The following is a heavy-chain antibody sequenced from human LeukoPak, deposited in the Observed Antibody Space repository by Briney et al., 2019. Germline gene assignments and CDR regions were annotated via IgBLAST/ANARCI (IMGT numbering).Heavy chain of an antibody. CDR3: ARVRVAETFYYYAMDV. V-gene: IGHV4-34*01. D-gene: IGHD3-3*01. CDR2: INHSGST. J-gene: IGHJ6*02. CDR1: DGSFSGYF. Sequence: KPSETLSLTCAVYDGSFSGYFWSWLRQPPGKGLEWIGEINHSGSTNYNPSLKSRVTISVDTSKNQFSLSLTSVTAADTAVYYCARVRVAETFYYYAMDVWGQGTTVTVSS.